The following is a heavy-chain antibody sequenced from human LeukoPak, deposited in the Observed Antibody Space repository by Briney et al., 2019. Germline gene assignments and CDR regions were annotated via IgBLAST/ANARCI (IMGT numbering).Heavy chain of an antibody. J-gene: IGHJ4*02. V-gene: IGHV4-38-2*02. CDR3: ARDLRPSEVYFDS. CDR2: IYHRGST. Sequence: SETLSLTCTVSDYSISSDYYWGWIRQPPGKGLEWIGTIYHRGSTYYNPSLKGRVTISVDTSKNQFSLKLSSVTAADTAVYYCARDLRPSEVYFDSWGQGTLVTVSS. CDR1: DYSISSDYY.